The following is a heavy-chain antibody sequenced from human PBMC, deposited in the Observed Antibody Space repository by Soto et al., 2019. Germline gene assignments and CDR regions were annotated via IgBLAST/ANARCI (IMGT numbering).Heavy chain of an antibody. D-gene: IGHD2-8*01. J-gene: IGHJ6*02. CDR3: ARGDSTDCSNGACSFFYNHDMDV. CDR2: INPKSGGT. Sequence: ASVKVSCKASGYSFTDYHIHWVRQAPGQGLEWLGRINPKSGGTSTAQKFQGWVTMTTDTSISTASMELTRLTSDDTAIYYCARGDSTDCSNGACSFFYNHDMDVWGQGTTVTGSS. V-gene: IGHV1-2*04. CDR1: GYSFTDYH.